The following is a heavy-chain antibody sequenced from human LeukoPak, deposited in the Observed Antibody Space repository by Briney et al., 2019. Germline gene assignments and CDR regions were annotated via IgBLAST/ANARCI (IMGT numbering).Heavy chain of an antibody. V-gene: IGHV3-23*01. D-gene: IGHD1-1*01. CDR2: IRSNGATA. CDR3: AIGQEFDDGVFDS. CDR1: GFSFSSFA. J-gene: IGHJ4*02. Sequence: GGSLRLSCAASGFSFSSFAMTWVRQAPGKGLEWVSAIRSNGATAYNADSVKGRFTNSRDNSKNTVYLQMNSLTVEDTAIYYCAIGQEFDDGVFDSWGEGTLVTVSS.